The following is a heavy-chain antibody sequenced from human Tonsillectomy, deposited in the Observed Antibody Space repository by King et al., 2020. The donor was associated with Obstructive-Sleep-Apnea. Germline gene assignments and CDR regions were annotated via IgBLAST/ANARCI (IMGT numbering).Heavy chain of an antibody. V-gene: IGHV3-48*04. J-gene: IGHJ3*01. Sequence: QLVQSGGGLVQPGGSLRLSCAASGITFSSYSSNWVRQAPGKGLEWVSYISSSTSTIYYADSVKGRLTLSRDNAKNSLYLQMNSLRAEDTAVYYCATGGPDAFDFWGRGTMVTVSS. CDR3: ATGGPDAFDF. D-gene: IGHD3-16*01. CDR1: GITFSSYS. CDR2: ISSSTSTI.